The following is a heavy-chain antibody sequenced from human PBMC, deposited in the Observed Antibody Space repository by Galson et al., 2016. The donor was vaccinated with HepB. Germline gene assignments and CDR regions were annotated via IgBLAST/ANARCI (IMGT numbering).Heavy chain of an antibody. CDR3: AKSSCGGECYYRMDV. J-gene: IGHJ6*02. CDR2: ISGTGGRT. CDR1: GFTLSTYS. V-gene: IGHV3-23*01. D-gene: IGHD2-21*01. Sequence: SLRLSCAASGFTLSTYSMTWVRQAPGKGLEWVSAISGTGGRTHYADSVKGRFSISRDGSKNTLYLQLNTLRVDDTAVYYCAKSSCGGECYYRMDVWGQGTTVTVSS.